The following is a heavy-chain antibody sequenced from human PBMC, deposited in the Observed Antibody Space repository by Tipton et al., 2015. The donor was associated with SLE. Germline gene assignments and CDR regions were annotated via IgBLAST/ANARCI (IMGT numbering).Heavy chain of an antibody. CDR2: IYSSGSP. J-gene: IGHJ6*03. CDR3: ARERAVAGDYSYMDV. Sequence: TLSLTCAVSGGSISSGSHYWTWIRQPAGKGLEWIGHIYSSGSPNYNPSLRSRLTISVDTSKKQFSLNLSSVTAADTAVYYCARERAVAGDYSYMDVWGKGTTVTVSS. CDR1: GGSISSGSHY. V-gene: IGHV4-61*09. D-gene: IGHD6-19*01.